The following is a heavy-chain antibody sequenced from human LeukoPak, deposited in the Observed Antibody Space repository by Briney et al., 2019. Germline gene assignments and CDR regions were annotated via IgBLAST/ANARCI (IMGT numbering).Heavy chain of an antibody. Sequence: GPLRLSCVASGFTFSSYSMNWVRQAPGKGLGWVSYISTSSTIYYADSVKGRFTISRDNAKNSLYLQMNSLRAEDTAVYYCARGADNGYYYYYYMDVWGKGTTVTVSS. CDR2: ISTSSTI. D-gene: IGHD6-13*01. J-gene: IGHJ6*03. CDR3: ARGADNGYYYYYYMDV. CDR1: GFTFSSYS. V-gene: IGHV3-48*01.